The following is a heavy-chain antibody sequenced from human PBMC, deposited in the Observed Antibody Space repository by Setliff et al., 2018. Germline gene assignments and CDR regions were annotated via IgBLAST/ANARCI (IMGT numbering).Heavy chain of an antibody. Sequence: TLSLTCTVSGGSISSGGYYWSWIRQHPGKGLEWIGYIYYSGSTYYNPSLKSRVTMSIDKSKNHFSVNLRSGTAADTAVYYCASLNFDYWGQGMLVTVSS. V-gene: IGHV4-31*03. CDR3: ASLNFDY. J-gene: IGHJ4*02. CDR2: IYYSGST. CDR1: GGSISSGGYY.